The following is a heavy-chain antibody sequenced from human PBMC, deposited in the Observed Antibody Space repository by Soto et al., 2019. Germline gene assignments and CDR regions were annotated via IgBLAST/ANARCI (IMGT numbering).Heavy chain of an antibody. CDR3: AKGRIDDSSGYYNTAPFDY. CDR1: GFTFSSYA. D-gene: IGHD3-22*01. CDR2: ISGSGGST. J-gene: IGHJ4*02. V-gene: IGHV3-23*01. Sequence: GGSLRLSCAASGFTFSSYAMSWVRQAPGKGLEWVSAISGSGGSTYYADSVKGRFTISRDNSKNTLYLQMNSLRAEDTAVYYCAKGRIDDSSGYYNTAPFDYWGQGTLVTVSS.